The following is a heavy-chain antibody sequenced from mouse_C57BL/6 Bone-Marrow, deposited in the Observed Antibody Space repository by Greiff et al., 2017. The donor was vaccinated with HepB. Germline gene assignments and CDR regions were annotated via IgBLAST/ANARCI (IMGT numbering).Heavy chain of an antibody. V-gene: IGHV3-6*01. J-gene: IGHJ2*01. CDR2: ISYDGSN. Sequence: EVQLVESGPGLVKPSQSLSLTCSVTGYSITSGYYWNWIRQFPGNTLEWMGYISYDGSNNYNPSLKNRISITRDTSKNQFFLKLNSVTTEDTATYYCARVRVTGFDYGGQGTTLTVSS. D-gene: IGHD2-1*01. CDR1: GYSITSGYY. CDR3: ARVRVTGFDY.